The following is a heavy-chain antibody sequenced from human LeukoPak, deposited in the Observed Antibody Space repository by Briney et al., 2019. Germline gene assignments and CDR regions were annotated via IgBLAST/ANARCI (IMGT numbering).Heavy chain of an antibody. Sequence: PGGSLRLSCVASGCSFNNYRMTWVRQAPGKGLEWVANIKQDGSEKQYVDSVKGRFAISRDNAKKSLYLQINTRRAEDTPVYYCVRGPHIAATSYWGQGPLVTVSS. J-gene: IGHJ4*02. CDR3: VRGPHIAATSY. CDR1: GCSFNNYR. CDR2: IKQDGSEK. D-gene: IGHD6-25*01. V-gene: IGHV3-7*03.